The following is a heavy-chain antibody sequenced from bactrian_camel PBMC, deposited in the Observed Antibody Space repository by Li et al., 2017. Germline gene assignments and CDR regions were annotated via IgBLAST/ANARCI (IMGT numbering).Heavy chain of an antibody. CDR1: GFTFSSCY. CDR3: AADRHRLVIGCTPGHEGYRY. V-gene: IGHV3-2*01. J-gene: IGHJ4*01. CDR2: ISTDGSNT. Sequence: HVQLVESGGGSVQTGGSLRLPCAASGFTFSSCYMSWVRQAPGKGLEWVSSISTDGSNTAYADSVKGRFTISRDNAKSTMYLQMNSLKPEDTAMYYCAADRHRLVIGCTPGHEGYRYWGQGTQVTVS. D-gene: IGHD2*01.